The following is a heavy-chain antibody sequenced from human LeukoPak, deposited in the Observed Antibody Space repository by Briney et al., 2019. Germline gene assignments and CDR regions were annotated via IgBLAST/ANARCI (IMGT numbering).Heavy chain of an antibody. V-gene: IGHV3-30*14. Sequence: GGSLRLSCAASGFTFSGYPMHWVRQAPGKGLDWVAIISDDGGRKFYADSVKGRFTISRDSSKNTLYLQMNSLRAEDTAVYYCARNYYGSGSRFDPWGQGTLVTVSS. CDR1: GFTFSGYP. CDR3: ARNYYGSGSRFDP. J-gene: IGHJ5*02. CDR2: ISDDGGRK. D-gene: IGHD3-10*01.